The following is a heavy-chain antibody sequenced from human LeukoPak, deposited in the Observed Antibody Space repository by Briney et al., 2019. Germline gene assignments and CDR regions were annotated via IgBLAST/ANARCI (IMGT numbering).Heavy chain of an antibody. Sequence: SETLSLTCTVSGGSISSSSYYWGWIRQPPGKGLEWIGSIYSSGSTYYNPSLKSRVTISVDTSKNQFSLKLSSVTAADTAVYYCARARGYYYDSSGPPDYWGQGTLVTVSS. CDR2: IYSSGST. CDR3: ARARGYYYDSSGPPDY. J-gene: IGHJ4*02. D-gene: IGHD3-22*01. CDR1: GGSISSSSYY. V-gene: IGHV4-39*07.